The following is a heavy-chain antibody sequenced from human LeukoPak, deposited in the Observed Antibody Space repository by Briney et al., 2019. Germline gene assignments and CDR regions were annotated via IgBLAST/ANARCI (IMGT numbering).Heavy chain of an antibody. Sequence: PGGSLRLSCAASGFTFSTYAMSWVRQSRVKGLEWVSAISGTGGKKYYADSVKGRFTISRDNSKNTLYLQMNSLRADGPAVYYCAKRRGELSPDCWGQGTLVSVFS. CDR1: GFTFSTYA. V-gene: IGHV3-23*01. CDR3: AKRRGELSPDC. CDR2: ISGTGGKK. D-gene: IGHD3-16*02. J-gene: IGHJ4*02.